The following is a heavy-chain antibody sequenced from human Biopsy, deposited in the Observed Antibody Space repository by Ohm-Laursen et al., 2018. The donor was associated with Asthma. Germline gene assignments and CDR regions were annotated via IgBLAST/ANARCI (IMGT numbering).Heavy chain of an antibody. CDR3: ARGVITNWFDP. CDR2: IYYSGST. J-gene: IGHJ5*02. D-gene: IGHD3-16*02. Sequence: SQTLSLTCPVSGGSISDYYKTWFRQPPGKGLEWIGYIYYSGSTNYNPSLKSRVTISEDTSKNQFSLKLTSVTAAETAVYYCARGVITNWFDPWGQGTLVTVSS. V-gene: IGHV4-59*12. CDR1: GGSISDYY.